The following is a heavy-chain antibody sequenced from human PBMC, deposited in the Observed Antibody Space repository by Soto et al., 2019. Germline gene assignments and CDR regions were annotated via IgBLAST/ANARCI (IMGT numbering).Heavy chain of an antibody. CDR2: ISGYNGHT. V-gene: IGHV1-18*01. CDR1: GYRFTTYG. D-gene: IGHD3-9*01. Sequence: QVQLVQSGGEVKKPGASVKVSCKASGYRFTTYGISWVRQAPGQGPEWVGWISGYNGHTYYSQKFQGRVTMSTDESTNKAYMELRSLTSDDTAVYYGARDSSDYFHYDETTLGGIFDYWGQGALVTVSS. J-gene: IGHJ4*02. CDR3: ARDSSDYFHYDETTLGGIFDY.